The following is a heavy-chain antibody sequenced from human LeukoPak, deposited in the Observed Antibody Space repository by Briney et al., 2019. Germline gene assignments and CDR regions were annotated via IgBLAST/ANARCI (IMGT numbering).Heavy chain of an antibody. CDR1: GFTFSSYG. J-gene: IGHJ4*02. CDR3: ARGSQFGPLDY. Sequence: PGRSLRLSCAASGFTFSSYGMHWVRQAPGKGLEWVAVIWYDGSNKYYADSVKGRFTISRDNSKNTLYLQMNSLRAEDTAVYYCARGSQFGPLDYWGQGTLVTVSS. CDR2: IWYDGSNK. V-gene: IGHV3-33*08. D-gene: IGHD3-10*01.